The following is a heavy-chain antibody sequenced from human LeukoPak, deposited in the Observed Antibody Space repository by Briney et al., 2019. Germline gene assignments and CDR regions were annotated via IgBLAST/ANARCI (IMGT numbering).Heavy chain of an antibody. CDR1: GFTFSSYG. CDR3: ADGGSYLRAFDY. Sequence: GGTLRLSCAASGFTFSSYGMSWVRQAPGKGLEWVSAISGSGGSTYYTDSVKGRFTISRDNSKNTLYLQMNSLRAEDTAVYYCADGGSYLRAFDYWGQGTLVTVSS. CDR2: ISGSGGST. J-gene: IGHJ4*02. D-gene: IGHD1-26*01. V-gene: IGHV3-23*01.